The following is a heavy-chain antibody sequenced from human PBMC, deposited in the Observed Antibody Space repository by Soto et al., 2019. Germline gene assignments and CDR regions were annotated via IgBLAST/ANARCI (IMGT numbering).Heavy chain of an antibody. V-gene: IGHV3-23*01. CDR1: GFTFSSYS. CDR3: AKAPTAAGTYWVDY. CDR2: IGGSGITP. J-gene: IGHJ4*02. D-gene: IGHD6-13*01. Sequence: EVQLLESGGGLVQPGGSLRLSCAASGFTFSSYSMSWVRQAPGKGLEWVSAIGGSGITPYYADSVKGRFTISRDNSKNTLYLQMTSLRADDTAVYYCAKAPTAAGTYWVDYWGQGTLVTVSS.